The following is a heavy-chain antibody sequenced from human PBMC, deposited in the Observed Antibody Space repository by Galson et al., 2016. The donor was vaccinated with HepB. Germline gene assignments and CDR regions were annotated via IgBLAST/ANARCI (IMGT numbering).Heavy chain of an antibody. D-gene: IGHD3-22*01. J-gene: IGHJ4*02. CDR1: GYSFTTYW. CDR2: IYPDDSDT. Sequence: QSGAEVKKPGESLKISCKGSGYSFTTYWIAWVRQMPGKGLEWMGIIYPDDSDTRYSPSFQGQVTISADKSVSTAYLQWSSLKASDTAIYYCARRAHSRGYYYWASDYWGQGTLVTVSS. V-gene: IGHV5-51*01. CDR3: ARRAHSRGYYYWASDY.